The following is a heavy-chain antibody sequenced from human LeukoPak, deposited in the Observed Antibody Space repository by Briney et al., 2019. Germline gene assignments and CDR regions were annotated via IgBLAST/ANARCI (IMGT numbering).Heavy chain of an antibody. CDR2: IISSGSTI. Sequence: PGGSLRLSCAASGFTFSSYEMNWVRQGPGKGLECVSYIISSGSTIYYADSVKGRFTISRDNAKNSLYLQMNSLRAEDTAVYYCARVNLGYSSSWYERYYYYYGMDVWGQGTTVTVSS. CDR1: GFTFSSYE. D-gene: IGHD6-13*01. V-gene: IGHV3-48*03. CDR3: ARVNLGYSSSWYERYYYYYGMDV. J-gene: IGHJ6*02.